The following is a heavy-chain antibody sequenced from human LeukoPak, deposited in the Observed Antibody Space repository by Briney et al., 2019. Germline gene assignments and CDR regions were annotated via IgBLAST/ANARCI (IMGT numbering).Heavy chain of an antibody. CDR2: VHNTGST. Sequence: PSETLSLTCTVSGGSITNNYWAWIRQPPGKGLEFIGYVHNTGSTNYNPSLKSRVTISIDTSKHQFSLTLASVTVADTAVYYCATAGYYYYMDVWGKGTTVTVSS. CDR3: ATAGYYYYMDV. V-gene: IGHV4-59*01. CDR1: GGSITNNY. J-gene: IGHJ6*03.